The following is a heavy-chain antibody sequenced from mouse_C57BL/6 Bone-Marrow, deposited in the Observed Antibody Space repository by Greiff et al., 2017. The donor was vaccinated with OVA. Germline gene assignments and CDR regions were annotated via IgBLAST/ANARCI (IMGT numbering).Heavy chain of an antibody. CDR1: GYTFTSYG. CDR3: ARSLFDY. Sequence: VQLKQSGAELARPGASVKLSCKASGYTFTSYGISWVKQRTGQGLEWIGEIYPRSGNTYYNEKFKGKATLTADKSSSTAYMELRSLTSEDSAVYFCARSLFDYWGKGTTLTVSS. J-gene: IGHJ2*01. V-gene: IGHV1-81*01. D-gene: IGHD6-1*01. CDR2: IYPRSGNT.